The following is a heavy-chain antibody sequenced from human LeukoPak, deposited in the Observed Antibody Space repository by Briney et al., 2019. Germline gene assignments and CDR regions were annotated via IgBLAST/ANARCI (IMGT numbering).Heavy chain of an antibody. CDR1: GGSISSSSYY. V-gene: IGHV4-39*01. CDR2: IYYSGST. CDR3: ARPLVRGVKLDWFDP. Sequence: SETLSLTCTVSGGSISSSSYYWGWIRQPPGKGLEWIGSIYYSGSTYYNPSLKSRVTISVDTSKNQFSLKLSSVTAADTAVYYCARPLVRGVKLDWFDPWGQGTLVTVSS. D-gene: IGHD3-10*01. J-gene: IGHJ5*02.